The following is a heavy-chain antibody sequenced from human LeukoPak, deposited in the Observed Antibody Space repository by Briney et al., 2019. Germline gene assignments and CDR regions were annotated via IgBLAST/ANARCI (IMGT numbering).Heavy chain of an antibody. CDR2: IYYSGST. J-gene: IGHJ6*03. CDR1: GGSISSYY. CDR3: ARGVAGTDYYYYMDV. Sequence: PSETLSLTCNVSGGSISSYYWSWIRQPPGKGLEWIGYIYYSGSTNYNPSLQSRVTISVDTSKNQFSLKLSSVTAADTAVYYCARGVAGTDYYYYMDVWGKGTTVTVSS. D-gene: IGHD6-19*01. V-gene: IGHV4-59*01.